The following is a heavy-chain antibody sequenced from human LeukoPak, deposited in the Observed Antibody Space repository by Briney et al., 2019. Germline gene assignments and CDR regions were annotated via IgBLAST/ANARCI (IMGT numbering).Heavy chain of an antibody. CDR2: ISLSGHNI. CDR1: GFTLSSYE. J-gene: IGHJ4*02. D-gene: IGHD1-26*01. Sequence: GGPLRLSCAASGFTLSSYEMNWVRQAPGRGLEWVSYISLSGHNIYYADSVKGRFTISRDNAKNSVYLQMNSLRAEDTAVYYCASIVGATTPYWGQGTLVTVSS. CDR3: ASIVGATTPY. V-gene: IGHV3-48*03.